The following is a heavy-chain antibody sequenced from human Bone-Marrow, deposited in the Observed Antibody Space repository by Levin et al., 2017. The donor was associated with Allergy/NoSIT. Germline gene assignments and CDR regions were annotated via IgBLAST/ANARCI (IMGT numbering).Heavy chain of an antibody. CDR2: IYYSGST. D-gene: IGHD3-10*01. J-gene: IGHJ5*02. Sequence: SQTLSLTCTVSGDSLRSGDYYWSWIRQPPGKGLEWIGDIYYSGSTYDNPSLKSRVVMSVDTSKNQFTLKLTSATAADTAVYYFARAQYGSGSDFRWGAPASPRYNWFDPWGQGTLVTVSA. V-gene: IGHV4-30-4*01. CDR3: ARAQYGSGSDFRWGAPASPRYNWFDP. CDR1: GDSLRSGDYY.